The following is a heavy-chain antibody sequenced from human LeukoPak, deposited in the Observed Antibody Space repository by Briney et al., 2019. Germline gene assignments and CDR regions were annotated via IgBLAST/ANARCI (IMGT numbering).Heavy chain of an antibody. J-gene: IGHJ3*02. CDR2: LYIAGNT. Sequence: GGSLRLSCVASEFNVSRNYMSWVRQAPGKGLEWVSVLYIAGNTYYADFVRGRFTVSRDTSKNTFYLQMNSLRDGDTAVYYCASGWYSSSWFQGVFRIWGQGTMVTVSS. CDR3: ASGWYSSSWFQGVFRI. CDR1: EFNVSRNY. V-gene: IGHV3-66*02. D-gene: IGHD6-13*01.